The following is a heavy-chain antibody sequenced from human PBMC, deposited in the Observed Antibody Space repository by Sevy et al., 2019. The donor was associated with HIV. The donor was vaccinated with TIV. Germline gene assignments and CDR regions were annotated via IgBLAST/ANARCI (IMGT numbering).Heavy chain of an antibody. CDR3: AEVDFYEDSSGYYLFDY. CDR2: ISGSGDNS. CDR1: GFTFSGYA. Sequence: GGSLRLSCAASGFTFSGYAMSWVRQAPGKGLEWVSGISGSGDNSYYADSLKGRFTISSDNSKNTLYLQMNILRAEDTAVYYCAEVDFYEDSSGYYLFDYWGQGTLVTVSS. V-gene: IGHV3-23*01. D-gene: IGHD3-22*01. J-gene: IGHJ4*02.